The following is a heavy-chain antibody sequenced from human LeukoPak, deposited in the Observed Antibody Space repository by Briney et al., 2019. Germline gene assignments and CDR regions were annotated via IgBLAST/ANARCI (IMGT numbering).Heavy chain of an antibody. D-gene: IGHD5-18*01. J-gene: IGHJ4*02. CDR3: AKGHVDTAFFGYFDY. Sequence: PGRSLRLSCAASGFTFSSYAMSWVRQAPGKGLEWVSAISGSGGSTYYADSVKGRFTIFRDNSKNTLYLQMNSLRAEDTAVYYCAKGHVDTAFFGYFDYWGQGTLVTVSS. V-gene: IGHV3-23*01. CDR2: ISGSGGST. CDR1: GFTFSSYA.